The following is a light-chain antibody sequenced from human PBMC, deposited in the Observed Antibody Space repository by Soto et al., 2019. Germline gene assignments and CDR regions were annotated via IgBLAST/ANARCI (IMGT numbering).Light chain of an antibody. V-gene: IGLV1-47*01. CDR2: KNN. J-gene: IGLJ1*01. Sequence: QSVLTQPPSSSATPGQWFTISCSGSSSNIGTNYVYWYQQLPGTAPKLLIYKNNERPSGVPDRFSGSKSGTSASLTISGLRSEDKADYYCATWDDSLSGFVFGTGTKLTVL. CDR1: SSNIGTNY. CDR3: ATWDDSLSGFV.